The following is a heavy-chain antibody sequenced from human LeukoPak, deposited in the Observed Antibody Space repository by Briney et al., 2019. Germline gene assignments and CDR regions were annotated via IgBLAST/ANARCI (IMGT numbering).Heavy chain of an antibody. V-gene: IGHV3-30*03. CDR2: ISYDGSNK. J-gene: IGHJ4*02. Sequence: GGSLRLSCAASGFTFSSYGMHWVRQAPGKGLEWVAVISYDGSNKYYADSVKGRFTISRDNSKNTLYLQMNSLRAEDTAVYYCASQLRTYYYDSSGSPVDYWGQGTLVTVSS. D-gene: IGHD3-22*01. CDR1: GFTFSSYG. CDR3: ASQLRTYYYDSSGSPVDY.